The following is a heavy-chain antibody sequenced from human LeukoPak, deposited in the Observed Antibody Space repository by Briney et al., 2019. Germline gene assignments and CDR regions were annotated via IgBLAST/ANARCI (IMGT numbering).Heavy chain of an antibody. CDR3: ARGPSGYHNT. CDR2: IKTDGGEK. V-gene: IGHV3-7*01. Sequence: TGGSLRLSCVASGFSFNNYWMSWFRQAPGKGLEWVGNIKTDGGEKYYVDSVKGRFTISRDNAKNSLYLQMNSLRAEDTAVYYCARGPSGYHNTGGQGTLVTVSS. D-gene: IGHD5-12*01. CDR1: GFSFNNYW. J-gene: IGHJ4*02.